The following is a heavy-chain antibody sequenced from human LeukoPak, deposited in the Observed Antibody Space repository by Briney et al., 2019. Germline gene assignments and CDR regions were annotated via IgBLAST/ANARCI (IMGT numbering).Heavy chain of an antibody. Sequence: ASVKDSCKASGGTFSSYAISWVRQAPGQGLEWMGGIIPIFGTANYAQKFQGRVTITADESTSTAYMELSSLRSEDPAVYYCARAGGYCSSTSCHTLYYYYGVDVWGPGTTVTVSS. J-gene: IGHJ6*01. CDR1: GGTFSSYA. CDR2: IIPIFGTA. V-gene: IGHV1-69*13. D-gene: IGHD2-2*02. CDR3: ARAGGYCSSTSCHTLYYYYGVDV.